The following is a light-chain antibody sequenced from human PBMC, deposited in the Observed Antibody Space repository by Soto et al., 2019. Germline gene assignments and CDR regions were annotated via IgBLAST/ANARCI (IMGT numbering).Light chain of an antibody. CDR3: AAWDDSLNGYV. J-gene: IGLJ1*01. V-gene: IGLV1-44*01. Sequence: QSVLTQPPSASGTPGQRVTISCSGGSSNIGTNAVNWYQQLPGTAPKLLIYNNNQRPSGVPDRFSGAKSGTSASLASSGLQSEDEADYNCAAWDDSLNGYVFGTGTKLTVL. CDR1: SSNIGTNA. CDR2: NNN.